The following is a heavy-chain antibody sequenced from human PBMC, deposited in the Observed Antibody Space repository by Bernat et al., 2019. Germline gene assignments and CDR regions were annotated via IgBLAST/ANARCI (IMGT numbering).Heavy chain of an antibody. CDR3: ARRRGGVGVRGGWFDP. CDR1: GGPISSNAYY. Sequence: QLQLQETGPGLVKPSVTLSLTCTVSGGPISSNAYYWGWIRQPPGKGLEWIGSIFYSGTTYYNPSLKTRVTISVDTSKNQFSLRLSSVTAADTAVYYCARRRGGVGVRGGWFDPWGQGTLVTVSS. V-gene: IGHV4-39*01. CDR2: IFYSGTT. D-gene: IGHD1-26*01. J-gene: IGHJ5*02.